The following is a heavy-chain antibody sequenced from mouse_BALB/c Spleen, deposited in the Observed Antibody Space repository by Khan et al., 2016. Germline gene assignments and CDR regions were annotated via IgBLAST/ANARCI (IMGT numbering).Heavy chain of an antibody. D-gene: IGHD1-3*01. Sequence: EVQLVESGGGLVQPKGSLKLSCAASGFTFNTYAMNWVRQAPGKDLEWVARIRSKSNNYETSYADSVKDRFTISRDDSQTMLYLQMNNLKTEDTAMFYCMREAHPFAMDYWGQGTSVTVSS. CDR1: GFTFNTYA. CDR2: IRSKSNNYET. CDR3: MREAHPFAMDY. V-gene: IGHV10-1*02. J-gene: IGHJ4*01.